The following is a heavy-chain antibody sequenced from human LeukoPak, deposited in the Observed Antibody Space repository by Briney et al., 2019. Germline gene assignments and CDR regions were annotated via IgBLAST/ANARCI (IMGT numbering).Heavy chain of an antibody. Sequence: ASVKVSCKASGYTFTRYYMHWVRQAPGQGLEWMGIINPSGGSISYAQKFQGRVSMTRDTSTSTVYMELNSPRSDDAAVYYCARAPEGATPWADYWGQGTLVIVSS. V-gene: IGHV1-46*01. CDR1: GYTFTRYY. CDR3: ARAPEGATPWADY. D-gene: IGHD1-26*01. J-gene: IGHJ4*02. CDR2: INPSGGSI.